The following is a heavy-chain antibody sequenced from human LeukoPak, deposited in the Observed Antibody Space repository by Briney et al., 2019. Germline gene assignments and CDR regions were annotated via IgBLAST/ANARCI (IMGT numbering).Heavy chain of an antibody. CDR3: ARRAPGWYSSSYYFDY. Sequence: SETLSLTCTVSGGSISSYYWSWIRQPPGKGLEWIGSIYYSGSTYYNPSLKSRVTISVDTSKNQFSLKLSSATAADTAVYYCARRAPGWYSSSYYFDYWGQGTLVTVSS. J-gene: IGHJ4*02. V-gene: IGHV4-59*05. CDR2: IYYSGST. CDR1: GGSISSYY. D-gene: IGHD6-13*01.